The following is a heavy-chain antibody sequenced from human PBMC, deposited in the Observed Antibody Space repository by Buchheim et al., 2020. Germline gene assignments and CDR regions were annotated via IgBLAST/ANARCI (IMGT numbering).Heavy chain of an antibody. CDR2: INHSGST. D-gene: IGHD2-15*01. V-gene: IGHV4-34*01. CDR1: GGSFSGYY. Sequence: QVQLQQWGAGLLKPSETLSLTCAVSGGSFSGYYWSWIRQPPGKGLEWIGEINHSGSTNYNPSLKSRVTISVDTSKNQLSLKLSSVTAADTAVYYCARWRGAIVAYYYYYYGMDVWGQGTT. J-gene: IGHJ6*02. CDR3: ARWRGAIVAYYYYYYGMDV.